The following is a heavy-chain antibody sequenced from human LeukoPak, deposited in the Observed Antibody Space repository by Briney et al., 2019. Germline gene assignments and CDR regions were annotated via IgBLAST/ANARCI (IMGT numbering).Heavy chain of an antibody. CDR2: ISGSGGST. Sequence: SGGSLRLSCAASGFTFSSYAMSRVRQAPGKGLEWVSAISGSGGSTYYADSVKGRFTISRDNSKNTLYLQMNSLRAEDTAVYYCAKGYDFWSGYYTDYWGQGTLVTVSS. V-gene: IGHV3-23*01. CDR1: GFTFSSYA. D-gene: IGHD3-3*01. CDR3: AKGYDFWSGYYTDY. J-gene: IGHJ4*02.